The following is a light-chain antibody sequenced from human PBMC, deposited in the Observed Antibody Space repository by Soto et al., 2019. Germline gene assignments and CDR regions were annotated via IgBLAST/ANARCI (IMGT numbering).Light chain of an antibody. Sequence: EIVLTQSPGTLSLSPGERATLSCRASQSVGSSYLAWYQQRPGQAPRLLIYVASSRATGIPDRFSGSGSGTDFTLTISRLEPEDFAVYYCQQYGSSPMTFDQGTKVEIK. CDR1: QSVGSSY. V-gene: IGKV3-20*01. J-gene: IGKJ1*01. CDR3: QQYGSSPMT. CDR2: VAS.